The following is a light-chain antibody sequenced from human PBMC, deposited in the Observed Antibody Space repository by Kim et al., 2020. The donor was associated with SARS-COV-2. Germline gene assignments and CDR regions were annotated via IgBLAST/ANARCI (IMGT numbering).Light chain of an antibody. V-gene: IGLV3-19*01. CDR3: NSRDSSGNHLV. Sequence: SSELTQDPAVSVALGQTVRITCQGDSRRRYYASWYQQKPGQAPVLVIYGKNNRPSGIPDRFSGSSSGNTASLTITGGQAEDEADYYCNSRDSSGNHLVFGGGTTVTVL. CDR1: SRRRYY. CDR2: GKN. J-gene: IGLJ3*02.